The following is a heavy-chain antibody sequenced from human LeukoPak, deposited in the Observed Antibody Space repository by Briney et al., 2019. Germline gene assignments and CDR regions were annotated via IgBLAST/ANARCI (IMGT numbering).Heavy chain of an antibody. Sequence: GGSLRLSCAASGFTFDDYAMHWVRQAPGKGLEWGSGISWNSGSIGYADSVKGRFTISRDNAKNSLYLQMNSLRAEDTALYYCAKDIRGYSYGNFDYWGQGTLVTVSS. V-gene: IGHV3-9*01. J-gene: IGHJ4*02. CDR2: ISWNSGSI. D-gene: IGHD5-18*01. CDR3: AKDIRGYSYGNFDY. CDR1: GFTFDDYA.